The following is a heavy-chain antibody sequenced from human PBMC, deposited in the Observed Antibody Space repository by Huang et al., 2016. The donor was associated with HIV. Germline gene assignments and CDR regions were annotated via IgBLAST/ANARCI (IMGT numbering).Heavy chain of an antibody. J-gene: IGHJ4*02. V-gene: IGHV2-5*01. CDR1: GFSVTTSGVG. Sequence: QITLKESGPTLVKPTQTLTLTCTLSGFSVTTSGVGVGWIRPPPGRAPEWLILIYGNDHKRYNPSLRSSLTVTKDTSKNQVVLTMTNVDSVDTATYYCAHAYYDFWSGYFGYWGQGILVTVSS. CDR2: IYGNDHK. D-gene: IGHD3-3*01. CDR3: AHAYYDFWSGYFGY.